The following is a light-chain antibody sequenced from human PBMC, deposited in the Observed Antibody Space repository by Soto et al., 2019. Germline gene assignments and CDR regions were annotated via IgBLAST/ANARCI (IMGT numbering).Light chain of an antibody. V-gene: IGLV2-14*01. Sequence: QSVLTQPASVSGSPGQSITISCTGTSNDVGSYNYVSWYQQHPGKAPKLMIFEVTNRPSGVSNRFSGSKSGNTASLTISGLQAEDEATYYCRSYTSSNTLDVVFGGGTQLTVL. J-gene: IGLJ2*01. CDR1: SNDVGSYNY. CDR3: RSYTSSNTLDVV. CDR2: EVT.